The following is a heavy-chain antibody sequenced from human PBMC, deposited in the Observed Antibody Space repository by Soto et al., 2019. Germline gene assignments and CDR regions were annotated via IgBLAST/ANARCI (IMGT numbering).Heavy chain of an antibody. V-gene: IGHV4-4*07. CDR2: IDTSGNT. D-gene: IGHD6-13*01. Sequence: SEPLSLTSTVSFDSITTHYLSCIRQPAGKGLELIGRIDTSGNTNYNPSLKSRVTMSVDTSKKQFSLKLTSVTAADTAVYYCARYSNNWFQTEGMDVWGQGTTVTVSS. CDR1: FDSITTHY. J-gene: IGHJ6*02. CDR3: ARYSNNWFQTEGMDV.